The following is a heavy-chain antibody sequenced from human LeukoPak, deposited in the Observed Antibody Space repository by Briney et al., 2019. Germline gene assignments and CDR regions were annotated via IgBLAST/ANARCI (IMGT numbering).Heavy chain of an antibody. CDR2: IIPIFGTA. J-gene: IGHJ6*02. CDR3: ARDKGPGYDLSSYYYGMDV. CDR1: GGTFSSYA. D-gene: IGHD3-16*01. Sequence: GASVKVSCKASGGTFSSYAISWVRQAPGQGLEWMGGIIPIFGTANYAQKFQGRVTITADESTSTAYMELSSLRSEDTAVYYCARDKGPGYDLSSYYYGMDVRGQGTTVTVSS. V-gene: IGHV1-69*13.